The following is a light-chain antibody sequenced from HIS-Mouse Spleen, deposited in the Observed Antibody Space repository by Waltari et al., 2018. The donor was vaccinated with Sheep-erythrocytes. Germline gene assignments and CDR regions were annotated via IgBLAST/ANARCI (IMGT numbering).Light chain of an antibody. J-gene: IGLJ3*02. CDR1: SSDVGRYTL. V-gene: IGLV2-23*01. CDR2: EDR. Sequence: QSALTQPASVSGSPGQSITISCPGTSSDVGRYTLVPGYQQHPGKAPKLMIYEDRKRPSGVSNRFSGSKSGNTASLTISGLQAEDEADYYCCSYAGSSTWVFGGGTKLTVL. CDR3: CSYAGSSTWV.